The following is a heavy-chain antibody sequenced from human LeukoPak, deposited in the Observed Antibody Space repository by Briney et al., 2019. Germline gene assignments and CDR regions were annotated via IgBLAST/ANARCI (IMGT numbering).Heavy chain of an antibody. Sequence: SETLSLTCAVYGGSFSGYYWSWIRQPPGKGLEWIGEINHSGSTNYNPSLKSRVTISVDTSKNQFSLERSSVTAADTAVNYCHQGGGGIAAAGKVYWGQGTLVTVSS. CDR1: GGSFSGYY. CDR2: INHSGST. J-gene: IGHJ4*02. V-gene: IGHV4-34*01. D-gene: IGHD6-13*01. CDR3: HQGGGGIAAAGKVY.